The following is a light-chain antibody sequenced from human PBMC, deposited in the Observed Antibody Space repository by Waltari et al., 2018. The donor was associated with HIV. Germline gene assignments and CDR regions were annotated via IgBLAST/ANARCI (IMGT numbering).Light chain of an antibody. Sequence: QTVVTQEPSFSVSPGGTVTLTCGLSSGSVSTSYHPSWSQQTPGQAPRTLIYSTNTRSSGVPDRFSGSILGNKAALTITGAQADDESDYYCVLYMGSGPGVFGGGTKLTVL. CDR1: SGSVSTSYH. CDR2: STN. V-gene: IGLV8-61*01. J-gene: IGLJ3*02. CDR3: VLYMGSGPGV.